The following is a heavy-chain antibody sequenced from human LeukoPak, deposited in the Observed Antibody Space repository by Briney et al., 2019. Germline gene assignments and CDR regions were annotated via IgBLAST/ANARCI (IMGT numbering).Heavy chain of an antibody. V-gene: IGHV4-59*05. CDR1: GSSIINTYY. CDR3: ARLEDVRVSMVPGLMMTPPYFDP. D-gene: IGHD3-10*01. J-gene: IGHJ5*02. CDR2: IHHSGNRFESGST. Sequence: SETLSLTCTVSGSSIINTYYWGWVRQSPGKGLEWIGSIHHSGNRFESGSTHYNPSLRSRVTISVDTSKNQFSLRLSSVTAADTAVYYCARLEDVRVSMVPGLMMTPPYFDPWGQGTLVTVSS.